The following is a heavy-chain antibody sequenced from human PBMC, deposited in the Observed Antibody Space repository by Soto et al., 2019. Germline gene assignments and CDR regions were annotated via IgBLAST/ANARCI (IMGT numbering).Heavy chain of an antibody. CDR3: AREGVHNYNEYYFDY. CDR2: ISGIRDYI. Sequence: GSLRLSCAASGFTFSYDTVHWVRRAPGKGLEWVSSISGIRDYIRYADSVKGRFTISRDNAKTSLYLQMNSLTAEDTAVYYCAREGVHNYNEYYFDYWGQGTLVTVSS. J-gene: IGHJ4*02. D-gene: IGHD3-22*01. CDR1: GFTFSYDT. V-gene: IGHV3-21*06.